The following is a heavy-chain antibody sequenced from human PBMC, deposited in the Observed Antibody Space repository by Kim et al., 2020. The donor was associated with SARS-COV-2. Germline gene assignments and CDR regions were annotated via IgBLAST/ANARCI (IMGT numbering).Heavy chain of an antibody. CDR1: GYMFSNYA. CDR3: ARSMSGNPDDALDI. J-gene: IGHJ3*02. V-gene: IGHV3-64*02. Sequence: GGSLRLSCAATGYMFSNYAMHWVRQAPGRGLQYVSAISNSGDSTFYVDSVKDRFSISRDNSKNTLYLQMGGLRTEDMAVYYCARSMSGNPDDALDIWG. D-gene: IGHD1-26*01. CDR2: ISNSGDST.